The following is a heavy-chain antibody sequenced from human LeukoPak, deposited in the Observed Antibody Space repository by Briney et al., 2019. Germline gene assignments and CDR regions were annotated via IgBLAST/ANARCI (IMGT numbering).Heavy chain of an antibody. Sequence: MGIINPSGGSTSYAQKFQGRVTMTRDTSTSTVYMELSSLRSEDTAVYYCARIAAAGIGTWGQGTLVTVSS. V-gene: IGHV1-46*01. J-gene: IGHJ5*02. D-gene: IGHD6-13*01. CDR2: INPSGGST. CDR3: ARIAAAGIGT.